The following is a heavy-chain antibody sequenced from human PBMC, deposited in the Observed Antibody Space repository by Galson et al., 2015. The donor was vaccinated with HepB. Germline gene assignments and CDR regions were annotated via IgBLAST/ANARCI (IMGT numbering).Heavy chain of an antibody. Sequence: SLRLSCAASGFPFSDYYMSWIRQAPGKGLEWVSYISSSGSTIYYADSVKGRFTISRDNAKNSLYLQMNSLRAEDTAVYYCARVGSSGYYYVGPFDYWGQGTLVTVSS. D-gene: IGHD3-22*01. J-gene: IGHJ4*02. CDR2: ISSSGSTI. V-gene: IGHV3-11*01. CDR3: ARVGSSGYYYVGPFDY. CDR1: GFPFSDYY.